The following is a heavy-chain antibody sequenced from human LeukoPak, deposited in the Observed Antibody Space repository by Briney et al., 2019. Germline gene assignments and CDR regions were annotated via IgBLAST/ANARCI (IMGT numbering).Heavy chain of an antibody. CDR1: GFTVSSNY. D-gene: IGHD2-15*01. V-gene: IGHV3-53*01. J-gene: IGHJ4*02. CDR3: ARGSGSTRNYYFDY. Sequence: GGSLRLSCAASGFTVSSNYMSWVRQAPGKGLEWVSVIYSGGSTYYADSVKGRFTISRDNSKNTLYLQMNSLRAEDTAVYYCARGSGSTRNYYFDYWGQGTLVTVSS. CDR2: IYSGGST.